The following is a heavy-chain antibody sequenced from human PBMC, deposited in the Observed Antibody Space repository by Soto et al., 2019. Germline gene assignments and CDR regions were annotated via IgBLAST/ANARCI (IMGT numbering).Heavy chain of an antibody. J-gene: IGHJ4*02. Sequence: SETLSLTCTVSGGSISSSSYYWGWIRQPPGKGLEWIGSIYYSGSTYYNPSLKSRVTISVDTSKNQFSLKLSSVTAADTAVYYCARHLGYCTNGVRFHTPKVAYCGQGTLGTVS. D-gene: IGHD2-8*01. V-gene: IGHV4-39*01. CDR3: ARHLGYCTNGVRFHTPKVAY. CDR1: GGSISSSSYY. CDR2: IYYSGST.